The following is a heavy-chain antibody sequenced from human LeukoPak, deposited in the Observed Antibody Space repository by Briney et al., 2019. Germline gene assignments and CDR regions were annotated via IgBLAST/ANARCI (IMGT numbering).Heavy chain of an antibody. Sequence: ASVNVSCKASGYTFTGYYMHWVRQAPGQGLEWMGWINPNSGGTNYAQKFQGRVTMTRDTSISTAYMELSRLRSDDTAVYYCARAGGGVVPAATFDYWGQGTLVTVSS. J-gene: IGHJ4*02. CDR2: INPNSGGT. CDR3: ARAGGGVVPAATFDY. D-gene: IGHD2-2*01. V-gene: IGHV1-2*02. CDR1: GYTFTGYY.